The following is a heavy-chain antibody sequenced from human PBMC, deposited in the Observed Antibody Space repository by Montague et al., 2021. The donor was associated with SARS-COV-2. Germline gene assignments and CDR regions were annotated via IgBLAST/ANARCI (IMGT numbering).Heavy chain of an antibody. CDR1: GFTFSSHE. J-gene: IGHJ1*01. V-gene: IGHV3-48*03. D-gene: IGHD2-2*01. CDR2: ISSSGSPK. CDR3: AREGYCSSTNCYRPEYFQY. Sequence: SLRLSCAASGFTFSSHEMNWVRQAPGKGLEWIAYISSSGSPKYYADSVKGRFTISRDNAKNSLCPQMNSLRAEDTAIYYCAREGYCSSTNCYRPEYFQYWGQGSLVSVSS.